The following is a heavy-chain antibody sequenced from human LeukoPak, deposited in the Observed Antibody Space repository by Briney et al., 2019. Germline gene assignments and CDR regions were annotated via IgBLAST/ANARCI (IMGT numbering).Heavy chain of an antibody. CDR3: ARHGYYDSSGYYGFDY. CDR2: SYYSGST. CDR1: GGSISSYY. V-gene: IGHV4-59*08. D-gene: IGHD3-22*01. Sequence: SETLSLTCTVSGGSISSYYWSWIRQPPGKRLEWIGYSYYSGSTNYNPSLKSRVTISVDTSKNQFSLKLRSVTATDTAVYYCARHGYYDSSGYYGFDYWGQGTLVTVSS. J-gene: IGHJ4*02.